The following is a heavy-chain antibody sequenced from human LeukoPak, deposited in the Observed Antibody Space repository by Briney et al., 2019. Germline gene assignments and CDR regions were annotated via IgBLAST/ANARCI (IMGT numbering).Heavy chain of an antibody. J-gene: IGHJ5*02. CDR2: INHSGST. CDR3: ARGMRLRYSGYDIYP. Sequence: SETLSLTCAVYGGSFSGYYWSWIRQPPGKGLEWIGEINHSGSTNYNPSLKSRVTISVDTSKNQFSLKLSSVTAADTAVYYCARGMRLRYSGYDIYPWGQGTLVTVSS. D-gene: IGHD5-12*01. CDR1: GGSFSGYY. V-gene: IGHV4-34*01.